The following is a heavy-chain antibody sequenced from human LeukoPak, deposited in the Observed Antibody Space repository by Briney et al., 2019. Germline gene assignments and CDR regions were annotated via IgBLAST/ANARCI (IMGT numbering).Heavy chain of an antibody. CDR3: ASSRNDILTGYNPYAFDI. J-gene: IGHJ3*02. CDR2: IYYSGST. D-gene: IGHD3-9*01. Sequence: KSSEALYLTCTVSGGSISSYYWSWIRQPPGKGLEWIGYIYYSGSTNYNPSLKSRVTISVDTSKNQFSLKLSSVTAADTAVYYCASSRNDILTGYNPYAFDIWGQGTMVTVSS. V-gene: IGHV4-59*01. CDR1: GGSISSYY.